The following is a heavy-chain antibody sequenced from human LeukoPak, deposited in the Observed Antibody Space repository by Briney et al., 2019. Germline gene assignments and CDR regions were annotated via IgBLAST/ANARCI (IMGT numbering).Heavy chain of an antibody. Sequence: PSQTLSLTCTVSGGSISSGTYYWRWIRQSAGKGLEWIGRMYTSGSTDYNPSLKSRVTIAVDTSKSQFSLKLSSVTAADTAVYYCAREERFSYNWFDPWGQGTLVTVSS. CDR3: AREERFSYNWFDP. V-gene: IGHV4-61*02. D-gene: IGHD3-3*01. CDR1: GGSISSGTYY. J-gene: IGHJ5*02. CDR2: MYTSGST.